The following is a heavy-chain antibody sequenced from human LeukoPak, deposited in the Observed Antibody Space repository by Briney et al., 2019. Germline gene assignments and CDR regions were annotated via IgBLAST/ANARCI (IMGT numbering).Heavy chain of an antibody. D-gene: IGHD7-27*01. CDR3: VRDGSSWGNFDY. V-gene: IGHV3-11*04. J-gene: IGHJ4*02. CDR1: GFTFSDYY. CDR2: LSSSSSVI. Sequence: KSGGSLRLSCAASGFTFSDYYMSWIRQAPGKGLEWVSYLSSSSSVIYHADSVKGRFTISRDNAKNSLYLQMNSLRTEDTAVYYCVRDGSSWGNFDYWGQGTLVSVSS.